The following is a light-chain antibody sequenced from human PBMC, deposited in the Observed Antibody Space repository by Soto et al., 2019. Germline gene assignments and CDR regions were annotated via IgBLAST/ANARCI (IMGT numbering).Light chain of an antibody. CDR3: LLTFRGPWV. CDR1: TEAVTSGHH. Sequence: QAVVTQEPSLTVSPLVTVTLTSASSTEAVTSGHHPYRFQQKPGQAPRILRCDTSNRHSWTPARFSGSLLGGQAALTLSGAQPEDETEYYCLLTFRGPWVFGGGTQLTVL. V-gene: IGLV7-46*01. J-gene: IGLJ3*02. CDR2: DTS.